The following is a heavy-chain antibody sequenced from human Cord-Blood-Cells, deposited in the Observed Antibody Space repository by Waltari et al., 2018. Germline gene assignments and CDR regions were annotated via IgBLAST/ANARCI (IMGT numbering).Heavy chain of an antibody. CDR1: GGSFSGYY. J-gene: IGHJ3*02. V-gene: IGHV4-34*01. CDR2: SNHSGST. CDR3: ARRSSAWGSRAFDI. Sequence: QVQLQQWGAGLLKPSETLSLTCAVYGGSFSGYYWSWIRQPPGKGLEWIGESNHSGSTNHNPSLKRRVTISVDTSKNQFSLKLSSVTAADTAVYYCARRSSAWGSRAFDIWGQGTMVTVSS. D-gene: IGHD3-16*01.